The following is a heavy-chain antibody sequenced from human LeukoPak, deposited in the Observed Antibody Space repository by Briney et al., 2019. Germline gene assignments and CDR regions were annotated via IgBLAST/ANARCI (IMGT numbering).Heavy chain of an antibody. V-gene: IGHV3-23*01. D-gene: IGHD3-9*01. J-gene: IGHJ4*02. Sequence: GGSLRLSCAASGFTFSSYAMNWVRQAPGKGLEWVAGISSGDRTFHAESVKGRFTISRDKSKDTLYLQMNGLRAEDTAVYYCAKDATASPYFHWFDNWGQGTQVIVSS. CDR3: AKDATASPYFHWFDN. CDR1: GFTFSSYA. CDR2: ISSGDRT.